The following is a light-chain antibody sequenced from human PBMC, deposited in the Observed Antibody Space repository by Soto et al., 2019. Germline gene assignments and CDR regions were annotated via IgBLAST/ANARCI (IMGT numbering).Light chain of an antibody. J-gene: IGKJ1*01. V-gene: IGKV1-39*01. CDR1: QSISSY. Sequence: DIQMTQSPSSLSASVGDRVTITCRASQSISSYLNLYQQKPGIAPKLLIYAASSLQSGVPSRFSGSGSGTDFTLTISSLQPEDFATYYCLQDYNYPWTFGQGTKVDIK. CDR2: AAS. CDR3: LQDYNYPWT.